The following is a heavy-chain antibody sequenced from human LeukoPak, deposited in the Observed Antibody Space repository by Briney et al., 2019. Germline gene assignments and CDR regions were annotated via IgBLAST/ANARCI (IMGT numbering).Heavy chain of an antibody. V-gene: IGHV4-61*02. D-gene: IGHD2-21*01. CDR1: GASVSSDNYY. J-gene: IGHJ4*02. CDR3: AADPLWSSGAY. CDR2: INIGGNA. Sequence: SQTLSLTCTVSGASVSSDNYYWSWLRQPPGKGLEWIGRINIGGNAHNNPSLESRITISIDPSKNPFSLRLSSVTAADAAVYYCAADPLWSSGAYWGRGTLVTVSS.